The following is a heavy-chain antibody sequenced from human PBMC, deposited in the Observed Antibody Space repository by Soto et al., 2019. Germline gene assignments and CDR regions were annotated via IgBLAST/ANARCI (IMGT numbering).Heavy chain of an antibody. CDR1: GGSISPYY. V-gene: IGHV4-59*01. D-gene: IGHD3-16*01. J-gene: IGHJ3*02. Sequence: PSETLSLTCTVSGGSISPYYWSWIRQPPGKGLEWIGYIYYSGSTNYNPSLKSRVTISVDTSKTQFSLKLSSVTAADTAVYYCAKRRPLGSPYPCAAFDIWGQGTTVT. CDR3: AKRRPLGSPYPCAAFDI. CDR2: IYYSGST.